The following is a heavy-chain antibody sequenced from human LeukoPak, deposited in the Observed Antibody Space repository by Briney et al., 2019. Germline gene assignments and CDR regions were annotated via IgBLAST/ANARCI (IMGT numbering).Heavy chain of an antibody. J-gene: IGHJ4*02. CDR1: GYTFTGYY. CDR3: ARGSGELFPHTYYFDY. CDR2: INPNSGGT. D-gene: IGHD3-10*01. Sequence: ASVKVSCKASGYTFTGYYMHWVRQAPGQGLEWMGWINPNSGGTNYAQKFQGRVTMTRDTSISTAYMELSRLRSDDTAVYYCARGSGELFPHTYYFDYWGQGTLVTVSS. V-gene: IGHV1-2*02.